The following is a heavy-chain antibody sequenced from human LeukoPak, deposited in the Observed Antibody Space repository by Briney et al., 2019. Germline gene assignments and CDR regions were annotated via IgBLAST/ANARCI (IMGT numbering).Heavy chain of an antibody. CDR1: GGSISSYY. V-gene: IGHV4-59*08. CDR3: ARQGFDRGAFDP. D-gene: IGHD3-9*01. Sequence: SETLSLTCTVSGGSISSYYWSWIRQPPGKGLEWIGYIYYSGSTNYNPSLKSRVTISVDTSKNQFSLKLSSVTAADTAVYYCARQGFDRGAFDPWGQGTLVTVSS. J-gene: IGHJ5*02. CDR2: IYYSGST.